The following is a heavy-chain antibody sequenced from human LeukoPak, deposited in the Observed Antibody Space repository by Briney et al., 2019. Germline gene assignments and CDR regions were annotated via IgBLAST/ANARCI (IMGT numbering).Heavy chain of an antibody. CDR3: AKVRDDAFDI. Sequence: PGGSLRLSCAASGFTFDDYAMHWVRQAPGKGLEWVSGISWNSGSIGYADSVKGRFTISRDNAKNSLYLQMNSLRAEDTALYYCAKVRDDAFDIWGQGTMVTVSS. CDR2: ISWNSGSI. J-gene: IGHJ3*02. V-gene: IGHV3-9*01. D-gene: IGHD3-10*01. CDR1: GFTFDDYA.